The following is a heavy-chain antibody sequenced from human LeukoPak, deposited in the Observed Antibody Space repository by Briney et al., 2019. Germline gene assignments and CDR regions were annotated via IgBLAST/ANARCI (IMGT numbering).Heavy chain of an antibody. D-gene: IGHD6-19*01. Sequence: GILSLSCAVSGFTFSGFWMSWSRQAPGKGLEWVASINSDGSEGYYADVVKGRFTISRDNAKNSLYLQINSLRAEDTAVYYCAQVLGQWLLHGALDYWGQGTLVTVSS. CDR2: INSDGSEG. V-gene: IGHV3-7*03. J-gene: IGHJ4*02. CDR3: AQVLGQWLLHGALDY. CDR1: GFTFSGFW.